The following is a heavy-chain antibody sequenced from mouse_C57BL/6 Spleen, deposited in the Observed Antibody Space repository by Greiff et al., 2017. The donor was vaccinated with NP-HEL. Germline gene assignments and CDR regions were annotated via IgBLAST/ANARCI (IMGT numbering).Heavy chain of an antibody. J-gene: IGHJ4*01. V-gene: IGHV1-64*01. D-gene: IGHD1-1*01. Sequence: VQLQQSGAELVKPGASVKLSCKASGYTFTSYWMHWVKQMPGPGLEWIGLIHPNSGSTNYNEKFKSKATLTVDKSSSTAYMQLSSLTSEDSAVYYCARGGYYGSPHYYAMDYWGQGTSVTVAS. CDR2: IHPNSGST. CDR1: GYTFTSYW. CDR3: ARGGYYGSPHYYAMDY.